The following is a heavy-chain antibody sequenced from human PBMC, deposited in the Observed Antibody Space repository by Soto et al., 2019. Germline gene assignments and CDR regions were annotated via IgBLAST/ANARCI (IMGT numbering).Heavy chain of an antibody. V-gene: IGHV4-4*02. J-gene: IGHJ6*02. CDR3: ARVTHPGSSPKDPHYHGLDV. CDR1: GGSMSNGYW. D-gene: IGHD6-6*01. Sequence: PSETLSLTCDVSGGSMSNGYWWSWVRQTPETGLEWIGEIYHSGTANFSPSLKGRVTISLNKSKTQFSLELKSVTAADTAVYFCARVTHPGSSPKDPHYHGLDVWGQGTTFTVSS. CDR2: IYHSGTA.